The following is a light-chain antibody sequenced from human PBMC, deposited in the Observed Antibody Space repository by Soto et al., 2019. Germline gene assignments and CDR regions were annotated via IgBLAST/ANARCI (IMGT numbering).Light chain of an antibody. CDR1: QSISSSY. V-gene: IGKV3-20*01. CDR2: GAS. Sequence: EIVLTQSPGTLSLSPGERTTLSCRASQSISSSYLAWYQQKPGQAPRLLGYGASSRATGIPDRFSGSGSGTDFTLTISRLEPEDFALYYCQQYSSTFWTLGQGTKVEIK. J-gene: IGKJ1*01. CDR3: QQYSSTFWT.